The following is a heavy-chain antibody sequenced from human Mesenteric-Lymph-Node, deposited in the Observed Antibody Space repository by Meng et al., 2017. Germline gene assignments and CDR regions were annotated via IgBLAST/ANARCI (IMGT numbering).Heavy chain of an antibody. J-gene: IGHJ1*01. Sequence: QVRLVQSGAEVKKPGSSVNVPCKASGDTFSSYAISWVRQAPGQGLEWMGGIIPIFGTANYAQKFQGRVTITADESTSTAYMELSSLRSEDTAVYYCAGSSGYPVGSEYFQHWGQGTLVTSPQ. V-gene: IGHV1-69*01. CDR2: IIPIFGTA. D-gene: IGHD3-22*01. CDR1: GDTFSSYA. CDR3: AGSSGYPVGSEYFQH.